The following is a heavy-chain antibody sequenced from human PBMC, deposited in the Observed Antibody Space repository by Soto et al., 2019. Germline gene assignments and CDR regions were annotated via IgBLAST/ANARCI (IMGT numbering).Heavy chain of an antibody. V-gene: IGHV2-70*01. CDR1: GFSRSTSGMC. CDR2: IDWDDDK. D-gene: IGHD6-13*01. Sequence: SGPTLVNPTQTLTLTCTFSGFSRSTSGMCVSWIRQPPGKALEWLALIDWDDDKYYSTSLKTRLTISKDTSKNQVVLTMTNMDPVDTATYYCARIVRGSSSWYGYYYGMDVWGQGTTVTVSS. CDR3: ARIVRGSSSWYGYYYGMDV. J-gene: IGHJ6*02.